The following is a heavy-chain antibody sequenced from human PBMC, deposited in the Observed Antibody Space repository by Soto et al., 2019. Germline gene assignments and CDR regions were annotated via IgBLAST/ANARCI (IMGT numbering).Heavy chain of an antibody. D-gene: IGHD6-25*01. V-gene: IGHV3-7*01. CDR1: GFTFGDYW. CDR3: VREGDSGFFS. Sequence: EVHLVESGGGLVQPGGSLRLSCSTSGFTFGDYWMSWVRQAPGKRLEWVANTKQDESEKYYVGSVRGRFTISRGNAKNSLYLQMNSLRAEDTAVYFCVREGDSGFFSWGQGTLVSVSS. J-gene: IGHJ5*02. CDR2: TKQDESEK.